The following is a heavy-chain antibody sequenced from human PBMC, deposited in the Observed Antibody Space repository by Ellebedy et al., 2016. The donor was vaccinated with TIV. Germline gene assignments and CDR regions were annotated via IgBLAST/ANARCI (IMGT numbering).Heavy chain of an antibody. J-gene: IGHJ4*02. Sequence: SETLSLTXTVSGGSISSSSYYWGWIRQPPGKGLEWIGSIYYSGSTNYNPSLKSRVTISVDTSKNQFSLKLSSVTAADTAVYYCASSYWNYVDYWGQGTLVTVSS. CDR2: IYYSGST. V-gene: IGHV4-39*07. CDR3: ASSYWNYVDY. CDR1: GGSISSSSYY. D-gene: IGHD1-1*01.